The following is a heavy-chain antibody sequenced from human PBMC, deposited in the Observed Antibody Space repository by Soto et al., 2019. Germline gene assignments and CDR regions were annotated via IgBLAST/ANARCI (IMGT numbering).Heavy chain of an antibody. D-gene: IGHD5-12*01. J-gene: IGHJ4*02. V-gene: IGHV4-59*01. Sequence: PSETLSLTCTVSGGSISSYYWSWIRQPPGKGLEWIGYIYYSGSTNYNPSLKSRVTISVDTSKNQFSLKLSSVTAADTAVYCCARGRDGYNLFDYWGQGTLVTVSS. CDR2: IYYSGST. CDR1: GGSISSYY. CDR3: ARGRDGYNLFDY.